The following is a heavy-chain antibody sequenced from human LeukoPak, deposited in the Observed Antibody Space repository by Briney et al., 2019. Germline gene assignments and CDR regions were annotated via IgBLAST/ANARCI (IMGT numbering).Heavy chain of an antibody. CDR3: ARVKGPSIVGATTYYYYYGMDV. CDR2: IYYSGST. V-gene: IGHV4-30-4*08. D-gene: IGHD1-26*01. CDR1: GGSISSSSYY. J-gene: IGHJ6*02. Sequence: SEALSLTCTVSGGSISSSSYYWGWIRQPPGKGLEWIGYIYYSGSTYYNPSLKSRVTISVDTSKNQFSLKLSSVTAADTAVYYCARVKGPSIVGATTYYYYYGMDVWGQGTTVTVSS.